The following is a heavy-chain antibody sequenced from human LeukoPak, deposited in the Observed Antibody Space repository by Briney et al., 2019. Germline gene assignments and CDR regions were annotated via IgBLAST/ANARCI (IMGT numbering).Heavy chain of an antibody. CDR1: GFTFSSYG. J-gene: IGHJ4*02. CDR3: AKDPGSSWYYFDY. Sequence: GRSLRLSCAASGFTFSSYGMPWVRQAPGKGLEWVAVISYDGSNKYCADSVKGRFTISRDNSKNTLYLQMNSLRAEDTAVYYCAKDPGSSWYYFDYWGQGTLVTVSS. D-gene: IGHD6-13*01. CDR2: ISYDGSNK. V-gene: IGHV3-30*18.